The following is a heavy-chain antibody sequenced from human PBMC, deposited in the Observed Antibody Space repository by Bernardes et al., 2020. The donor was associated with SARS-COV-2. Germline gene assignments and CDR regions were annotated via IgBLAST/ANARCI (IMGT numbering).Heavy chain of an antibody. Sequence: SETLSLTCTVSGGSISSGDYYWNWIRQPAGKGLEWIGRIYTSGSTNYNPSLKTRVTISVDTSKNQFSLKLSSVTAADTAVYYCARDPRWADFWSGYTDYYYVMDVWGQGTTVTVSS. J-gene: IGHJ6*02. V-gene: IGHV4-61*02. CDR2: IYTSGST. CDR1: GGSISSGDYY. D-gene: IGHD3-3*01. CDR3: ARDPRWADFWSGYTDYYYVMDV.